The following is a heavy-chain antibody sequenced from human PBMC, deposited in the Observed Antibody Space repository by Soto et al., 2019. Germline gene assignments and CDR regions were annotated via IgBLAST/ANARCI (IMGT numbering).Heavy chain of an antibody. D-gene: IGHD6-13*01. Sequence: QVQLQESGPGLVKPSQTLSLTCTVSGGSISSGGYYWSWIRQHPGKGLEWIGYIYYSGSTYYNPSLKSRVTISVDTSKNQFYLKLSSVTAADTAVYYCARDLRVAAASWWFDPWGQGTLVTVSS. CDR3: ARDLRVAAASWWFDP. V-gene: IGHV4-31*03. CDR1: GGSISSGGYY. J-gene: IGHJ5*02. CDR2: IYYSGST.